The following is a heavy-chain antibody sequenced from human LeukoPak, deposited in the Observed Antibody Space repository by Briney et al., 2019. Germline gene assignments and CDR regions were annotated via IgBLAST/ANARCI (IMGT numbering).Heavy chain of an antibody. V-gene: IGHV4-38-2*02. CDR1: GYSISSGYY. CDR3: ARVCYGDFLCSYYYYMDA. CDR2: IYDSGRT. D-gene: IGHD4-17*01. J-gene: IGHJ6*03. Sequence: SETLSLTCTVSGYSISSGYYWGWIRQPPGKGLEWIGSIYDSGRTYYNPSLKSRVTISVDTSKNQFSLKLSSVTAADTAVYYCARVCYGDFLCSYYYYMDAWGQGTTVTVSS.